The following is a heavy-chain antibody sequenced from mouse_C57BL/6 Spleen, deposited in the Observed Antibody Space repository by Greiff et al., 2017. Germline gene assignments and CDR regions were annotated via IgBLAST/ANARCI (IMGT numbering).Heavy chain of an antibody. CDR2: IDPNSGGT. Sequence: QVQLQQPGAELVKPGASVKLSCKASGYTFTSYWMHWVKQRPGRGLEWIGRIDPNSGGTKYNEKFKSKATLTVDKPSSTAYMQLSSLTAEASADYYCARSHYDYDGEYYAMGYWGKGASVTVYS. D-gene: IGHD2-4*01. CDR3: ARSHYDYDGEYYAMGY. V-gene: IGHV1-72*01. J-gene: IGHJ4*01. CDR1: GYTFTSYW.